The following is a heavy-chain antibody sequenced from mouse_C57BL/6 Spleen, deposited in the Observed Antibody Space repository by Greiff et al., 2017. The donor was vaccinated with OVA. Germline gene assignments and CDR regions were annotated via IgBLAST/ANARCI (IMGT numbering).Heavy chain of an antibody. CDR2: IDPSDSYT. Sequence: QVQLKQPGAELVMPGASVKLSCKASGYTFTSYWMHWVKQRPGQGLEWIGEIDPSDSYTNYNQKFKGKSTLTVDKSSSTAYMQLSSLTSEDSAVYYCARSSDWGYYAMDYWGQGTSVTVSS. J-gene: IGHJ4*01. D-gene: IGHD4-1*01. V-gene: IGHV1-69*01. CDR3: ARSSDWGYYAMDY. CDR1: GYTFTSYW.